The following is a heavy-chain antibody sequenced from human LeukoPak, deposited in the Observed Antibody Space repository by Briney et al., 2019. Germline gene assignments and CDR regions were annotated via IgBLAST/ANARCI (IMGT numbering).Heavy chain of an antibody. CDR1: GGSFSGYY. V-gene: IGHV4-34*01. J-gene: IGHJ4*02. CDR2: INHSGST. D-gene: IGHD6-19*01. CDR3: ARGYSSGWHLDY. Sequence: PSKTLSLTCAVYGGSFSGYYWSWIRQPPGKGLEWIGEINHSGSTNYNPSLKSRVTISVDTSKNQFSLKLSSVTAADTAVYYCARGYSSGWHLDYWGQGTLVTVSS.